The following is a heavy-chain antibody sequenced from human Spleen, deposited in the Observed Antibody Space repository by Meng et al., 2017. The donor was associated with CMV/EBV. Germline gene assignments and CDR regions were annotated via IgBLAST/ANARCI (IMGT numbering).Heavy chain of an antibody. CDR2: ISNYNGNA. V-gene: IGHV1-18*01. J-gene: IGHJ4*02. CDR1: GYTFASEG. CDR3: ARCSSGWFYFDS. Sequence: ASVKVSCKSSGYTFASEGITWVRQAPGQGLEWMGWISNYNGNANYAQKFQGRVTMTADASTSTVYMELSSLRSEDTAVYYCARCSSGWFYFDSWGQGTLVTVSS. D-gene: IGHD6-19*01.